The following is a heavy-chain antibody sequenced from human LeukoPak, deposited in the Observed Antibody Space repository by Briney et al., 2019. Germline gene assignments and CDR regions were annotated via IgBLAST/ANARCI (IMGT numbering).Heavy chain of an antibody. Sequence: GRSLRLSCAASGFTFSSYSMRWVRQAPGKGLEWVAVISYDGSNKYYADSVKGRFTISTDNPKNTLYLQMNSLKAEDTAVYYCARGSGSYYEDFDYWGQGTLVTVSS. V-gene: IGHV3-30*04. CDR3: ARGSGSYYEDFDY. CDR1: GFTFSSYS. J-gene: IGHJ4*02. CDR2: ISYDGSNK. D-gene: IGHD1-26*01.